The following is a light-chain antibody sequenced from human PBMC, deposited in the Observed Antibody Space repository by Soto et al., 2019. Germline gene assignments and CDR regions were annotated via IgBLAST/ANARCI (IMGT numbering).Light chain of an antibody. CDR2: DVS. J-gene: IGLJ1*01. CDR3: SSNTSLTPHV. V-gene: IGLV2-14*01. Sequence: QSVLTQPASVSGSPGQSITISCTGTSSDVGAYNYDSWYQQYPGEAPKVIIYDVSHRPAGVSNRFSGSKSGNTASLTISGLQTHDVTDKYCSSNTSLTPHVFRPVSNVAV. CDR1: SSDVGAYNY.